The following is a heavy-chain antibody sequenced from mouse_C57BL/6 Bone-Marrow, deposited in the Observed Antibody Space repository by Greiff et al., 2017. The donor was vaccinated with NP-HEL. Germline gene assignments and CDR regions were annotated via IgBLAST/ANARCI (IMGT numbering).Heavy chain of an antibody. Sequence: EVQLQQSGPVLVKPGASVKMSCKASGYTFTDYYMNWVKQSHGKSLEWIGVINPYNGGTSYNQKFKGKATLTVDKSSSTAYMELNSLTSEDSAVYYCARVGPWFAYWGQGTLVTVSA. J-gene: IGHJ3*01. V-gene: IGHV1-19*01. CDR2: INPYNGGT. CDR1: GYTFTDYY. CDR3: ARVGPWFAY.